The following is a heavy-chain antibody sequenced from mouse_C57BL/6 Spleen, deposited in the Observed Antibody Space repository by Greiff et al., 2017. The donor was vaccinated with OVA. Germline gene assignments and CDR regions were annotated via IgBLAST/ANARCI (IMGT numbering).Heavy chain of an antibody. V-gene: IGHV3-1*01. CDR1: GYSITSGYD. J-gene: IGHJ4*01. D-gene: IGHD2-2*01. Sequence: EVQLQESGPGMVKPSQSLSLTCTVTGYSITSGYDWHWIRHFPGNKLEWMGYISYSGSTNYNPSLKSRISITHDTSKNHFFLKLNSVTTEDTATYYCARGGGYYDAMHYWGQGTSVTVSS. CDR3: ARGGGYYDAMHY. CDR2: ISYSGST.